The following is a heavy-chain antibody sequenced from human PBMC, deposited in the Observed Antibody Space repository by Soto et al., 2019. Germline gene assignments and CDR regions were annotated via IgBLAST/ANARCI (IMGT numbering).Heavy chain of an antibody. J-gene: IGHJ5*02. CDR3: ARWSRELPGQPLFDP. CDR2: IYYSGST. V-gene: IGHV4-59*01. D-gene: IGHD1-26*01. Sequence: SETLSLTCTVSGGSISSYYWSWIRQPPGKGLEWIEYIYYSGSTNYNPSLKSRVTISVDTSKNQFSLKLSSVTAADTAVYYCARWSRELPGQPLFDPWGQGTLVTVSS. CDR1: GGSISSYY.